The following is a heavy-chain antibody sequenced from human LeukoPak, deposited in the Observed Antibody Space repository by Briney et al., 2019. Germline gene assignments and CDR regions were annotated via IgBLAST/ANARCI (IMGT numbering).Heavy chain of an antibody. CDR2: ISVYKGNT. J-gene: IGHJ3*01. V-gene: IGHV1-18*01. CDR1: GYTFSTYG. Sequence: EASVKVSCKASGYTFSTYGISWVRQAPGQGLEWMGWISVYKGNTYYAQKLQGRVTMTTDTSTSTAYMELRSLRSDDTAIYYCARDLYYYGSGSYYDVFDVWGQGTMVTVSS. D-gene: IGHD3-10*01. CDR3: ARDLYYYGSGSYYDVFDV.